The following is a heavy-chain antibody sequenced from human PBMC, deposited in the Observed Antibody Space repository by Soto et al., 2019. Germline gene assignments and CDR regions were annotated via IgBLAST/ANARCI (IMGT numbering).Heavy chain of an antibody. CDR1: GFTFSDYY. CDR3: ARGHWQLEL. V-gene: IGHV3-11*01. J-gene: IGHJ1*01. Sequence: QVQLVESGGGLVNPGGSLRLSCAASGFTFSDYYMSWIRQAPGKGLEWVSYISPSGSNTYYADSVKGRFTSSRDNAKTSLYLQMNSLRGEDTAVYFCARGHWQLELWGQGTLVTVSS. CDR2: ISPSGSNT. D-gene: IGHD6-6*01.